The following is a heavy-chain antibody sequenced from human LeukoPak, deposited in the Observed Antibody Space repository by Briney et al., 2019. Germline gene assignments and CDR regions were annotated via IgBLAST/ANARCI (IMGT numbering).Heavy chain of an antibody. V-gene: IGHV3-7*01. CDR2: LKHDGSEI. D-gene: IGHD4-23*01. CDR1: GFTFSSYW. Sequence: GGSLRLSCAASGFTFSSYWMSWVRQAPGKGLEWVANLKHDGSEIDYADSVKGRFTISRDNAKNSLYLQMNSLRAEDTAVYYCARDLRKIGGNSSPFDYWGQGTLVTVSS. CDR3: ARDLRKIGGNSSPFDY. J-gene: IGHJ4*02.